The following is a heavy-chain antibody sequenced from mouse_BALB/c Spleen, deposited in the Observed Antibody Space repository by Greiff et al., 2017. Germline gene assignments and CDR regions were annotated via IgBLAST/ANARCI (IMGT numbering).Heavy chain of an antibody. V-gene: IGHV1-54*01. D-gene: IGHD2-10*02. Sequence: LQESGAELVRPGTSVKVSCKASGYAFTNYLIEWVKQRPGQGLEWIGVINPGSGGTNYNEKFKGKATLTADKSSSTAYMQLSSLTSDDSAVYFCAMYGNYGEYYFDYWGQGTTLTVSS. J-gene: IGHJ2*01. CDR1: GYAFTNYL. CDR3: AMYGNYGEYYFDY. CDR2: INPGSGGT.